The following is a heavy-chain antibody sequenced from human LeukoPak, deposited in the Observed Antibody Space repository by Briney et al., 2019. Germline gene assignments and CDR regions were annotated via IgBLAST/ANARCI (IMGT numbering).Heavy chain of an antibody. CDR1: GFTVSSSY. CDR2: IYSGGSS. V-gene: IGHV3-53*01. J-gene: IGHJ4*02. Sequence: PGGSLRLSCAASGFTVSSSYMSWVRQAPGKGLEWLSDIYSGGSSYYADSVKGRFTISRDNSKNTLYLQMNRLRVDYTAVYYCGSLKSRGYLIEYWGQGTLVTVSS. D-gene: IGHD3-22*01. CDR3: GSLKSRGYLIEY.